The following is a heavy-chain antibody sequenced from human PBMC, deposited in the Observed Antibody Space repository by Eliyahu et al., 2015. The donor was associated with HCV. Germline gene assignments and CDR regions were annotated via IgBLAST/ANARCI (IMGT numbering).Heavy chain of an antibody. CDR2: IXYSGST. CDR3: ASGGGGIAVAGTGGWFDP. CDR1: GASISSYY. J-gene: IGHJ5*02. V-gene: IGHV4-59*01. D-gene: IGHD6-19*01. Sequence: QVQLQESGPGLVKPSETLSLXCTVSGASISSYYWSWIRQPXGKGLEWIAYIXYSGSTNYNPSLKSRVTISLDTSKNQFSLKLTSVTAADTAIYYCASGGGGIAVAGTGGWFDPWGQGTLVTVSS.